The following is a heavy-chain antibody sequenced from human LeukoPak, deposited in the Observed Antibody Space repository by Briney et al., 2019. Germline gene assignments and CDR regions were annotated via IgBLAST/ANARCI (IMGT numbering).Heavy chain of an antibody. CDR3: ARDRGSSGWYEFDY. D-gene: IGHD6-19*01. J-gene: IGHJ4*02. Sequence: QPGGSLRLSCAASGFTSSSYWMSWVRQAPGKGLEWVANIKQDGSEKYYVDSVKGRFTISRDNAKNSLYLQMNSLRAEDTAVYYCARDRGSSGWYEFDYWGQGTLVTVSS. CDR2: IKQDGSEK. CDR1: GFTSSSYW. V-gene: IGHV3-7*01.